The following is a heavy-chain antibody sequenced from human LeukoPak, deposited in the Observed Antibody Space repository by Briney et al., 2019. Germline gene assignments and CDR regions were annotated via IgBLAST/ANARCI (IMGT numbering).Heavy chain of an antibody. Sequence: GGSLRLSCAASGFTFSNAWMSWVRQAPGKGLEWLGRIKSKTDGGTTDHAAPVKGRFTISRDDSQNTLYLQMNSLKTEDTAVYYCSTDMVQYQLLRNIDFWGQGTLVTVSS. D-gene: IGHD2-2*01. V-gene: IGHV3-15*01. CDR1: GFTFSNAW. CDR2: IKSKTDGGTT. J-gene: IGHJ4*02. CDR3: STDMVQYQLLRNIDF.